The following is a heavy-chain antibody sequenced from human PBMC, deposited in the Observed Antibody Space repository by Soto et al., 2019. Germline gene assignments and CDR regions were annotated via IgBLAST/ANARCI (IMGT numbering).Heavy chain of an antibody. Sequence: PGGSLRLSCAASGFTFSSYAMHWVRQAPGKGLEWVAVISYDGSNKYYADSVKGRFTISRDNSKNTLYLQMNSLRAEDTAVYYCARSSPDILTGYYWGGYFDYWGQGTLVTVSS. J-gene: IGHJ4*02. V-gene: IGHV3-30-3*01. CDR3: ARSSPDILTGYYWGGYFDY. D-gene: IGHD3-9*01. CDR1: GFTFSSYA. CDR2: ISYDGSNK.